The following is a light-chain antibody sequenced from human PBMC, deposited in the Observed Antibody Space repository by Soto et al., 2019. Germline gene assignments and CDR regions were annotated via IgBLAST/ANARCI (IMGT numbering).Light chain of an antibody. CDR1: QSIDKY. CDR2: AAS. CDR3: QQTDSTPRA. Sequence: DIQMTQSPSSLSAFVGDRVTITCRASQSIDKYLNWYQHKPGKAPRLLIYAASSLQSGVPSRFSGSGSGTDFTLTIRNLQPEDFATYYCQQTDSTPRAFGQGTKVEIK. J-gene: IGKJ1*01. V-gene: IGKV1-39*01.